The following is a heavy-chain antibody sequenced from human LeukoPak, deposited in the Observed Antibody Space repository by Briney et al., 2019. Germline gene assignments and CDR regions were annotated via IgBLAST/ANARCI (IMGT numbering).Heavy chain of an antibody. Sequence: GSLRLSCAASGFTFSSYGKHWVRQAPGKGLEWVAVIWYDGSNKYYADSVKGRFTISRDNSKNTLYLQMNSLRAEDTAVYYCARGSPIYFDTSAYYFDYWGQGTLVTVSS. V-gene: IGHV3-33*01. J-gene: IGHJ4*02. CDR2: IWYDGSNK. CDR1: GFTFSSYG. CDR3: ARGSPIYFDTSAYYFDY. D-gene: IGHD3-22*01.